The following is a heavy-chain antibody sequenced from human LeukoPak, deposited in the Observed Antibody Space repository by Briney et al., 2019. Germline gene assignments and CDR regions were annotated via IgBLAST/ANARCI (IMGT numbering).Heavy chain of an antibody. J-gene: IGHJ2*01. CDR2: ISSSGSTI. CDR1: GFTFSDYY. D-gene: IGHD2-2*01. Sequence: GGSLRLSCAASGFTFSDYYMSWIRQAPGKGLEWVSYISSSGSTIYYADSVKGRFTISRGNAKNSLYLQMNSLRAEDTAVYYCASEGVVPVGYFDLWGRGTLVTVPS. V-gene: IGHV3-11*01. CDR3: ASEGVVPVGYFDL.